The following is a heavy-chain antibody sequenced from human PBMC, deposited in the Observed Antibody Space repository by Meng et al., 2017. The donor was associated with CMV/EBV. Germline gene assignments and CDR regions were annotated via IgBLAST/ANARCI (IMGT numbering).Heavy chain of an antibody. CDR2: IYYSVST. Sequence: QGQRQESRPGLVKPSQTLSLTCTVSGGSISSGDYYWSWIRQPPGKGLGWIGYIYYSVSTYYNPSLKSRVTISVDTSKNQFSLKLSSVTAADTAVYYCARDNRRGGVDYWGQGTLVTVSS. J-gene: IGHJ4*02. D-gene: IGHD3-3*01. V-gene: IGHV4-30-4*08. CDR1: GGSISSGDYY. CDR3: ARDNRRGGVDY.